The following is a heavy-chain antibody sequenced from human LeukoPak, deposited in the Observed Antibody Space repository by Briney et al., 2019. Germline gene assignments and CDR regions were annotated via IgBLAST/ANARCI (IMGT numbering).Heavy chain of an antibody. V-gene: IGHV4-59*02. CDR3: ARGDYYDSSGYFGY. D-gene: IGHD3-22*01. CDR2: VHYSGST. J-gene: IGHJ4*02. CDR1: GASVNDYY. Sequence: PSETLSLTCTVSGASVNDYYWTWIRQTPGKGLEWIGYVHYSGSTNYNPSLKSRVTISVDTSKNQFSLKLSSVTAADTAVYYCARGDYYDSSGYFGYWGQGTLVTVSS.